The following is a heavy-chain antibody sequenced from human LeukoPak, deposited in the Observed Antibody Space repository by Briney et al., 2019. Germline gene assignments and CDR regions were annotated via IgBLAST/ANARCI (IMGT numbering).Heavy chain of an antibody. Sequence: PGGSLRLSCAASGFIFSNDAMHWVRQVPGKGLEWVAFIWFDGSNKHYADSVKGRFTISRDNSEDTLYLQVNSLRAEDTAVYYCVRDPSGSRFAFDSWGQGALVTVSS. CDR3: VRDPSGSRFAFDS. D-gene: IGHD5-18*01. CDR1: GFIFSNDA. V-gene: IGHV3-33*01. J-gene: IGHJ4*01. CDR2: IWFDGSNK.